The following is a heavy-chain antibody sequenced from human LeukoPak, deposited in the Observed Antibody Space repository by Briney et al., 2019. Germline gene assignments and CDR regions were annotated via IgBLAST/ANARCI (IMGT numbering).Heavy chain of an antibody. D-gene: IGHD1-14*01. CDR3: ARRARGNRAYYFDY. V-gene: IGHV4-59*01. CDR1: GGSISGYY. Sequence: SETLSLTCVVSGGSISGYYFNWIRQPPGKGLEWIGYIYYSGSTNYNPSLKSRATISVHSSKNQFSLELSSVTAADTAVYYCARRARGNRAYYFDYWGQGTLVTVSS. CDR2: IYYSGST. J-gene: IGHJ4*02.